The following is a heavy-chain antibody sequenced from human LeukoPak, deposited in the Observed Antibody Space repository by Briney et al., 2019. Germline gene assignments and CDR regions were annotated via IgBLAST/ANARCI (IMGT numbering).Heavy chain of an antibody. CDR3: ARYIGYCSSTSCYSGETDAFDI. CDR2: INHSGST. D-gene: IGHD2-2*01. Sequence: SETLSLTCAVYGGSFSGYYWSWIPQPPGKGLEWLGEINHSGSTNYNPSLKSRVTISVATSKNQFSLKLSSVTAADTAVYYCARYIGYCSSTSCYSGETDAFDIWGQGTMVTVSS. J-gene: IGHJ3*02. V-gene: IGHV4-34*01. CDR1: GGSFSGYY.